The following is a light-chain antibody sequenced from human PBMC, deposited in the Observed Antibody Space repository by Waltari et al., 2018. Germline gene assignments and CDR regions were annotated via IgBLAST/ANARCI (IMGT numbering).Light chain of an antibody. CDR3: QQYNNWPYT. J-gene: IGKJ2*01. CDR1: QSVSSN. V-gene: IGKV3-15*01. CDR2: GAS. Sequence: DILMTQSPATLSVSPGVRATLSCRASQSVSSNLAWYQQKPGQAPRLLIYGASTRATGIPARFSGSGSGTEFTLTISSLQSEDFAVYYCQQYNNWPYTFGQGTKLEIK.